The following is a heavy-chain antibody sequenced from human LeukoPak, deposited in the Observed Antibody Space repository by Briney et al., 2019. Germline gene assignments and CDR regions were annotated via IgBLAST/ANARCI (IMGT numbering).Heavy chain of an antibody. CDR2: ISGSGGST. D-gene: IGHD1-26*01. CDR1: GFTFSSYA. Sequence: PGGSLRLSCAASGFTFSSYAMSWVRQAPGKGLEWVSAISGSGGSTYYADSVKGRFTISRDNSKNTLYLQMNNLRAEDTAVYFCAKDRSSEGALFDYLGQGTLVTVSS. CDR3: AKDRSSEGALFDY. J-gene: IGHJ4*02. V-gene: IGHV3-23*01.